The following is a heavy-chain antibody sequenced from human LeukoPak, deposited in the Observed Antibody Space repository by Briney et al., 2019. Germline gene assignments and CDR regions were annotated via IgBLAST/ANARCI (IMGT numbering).Heavy chain of an antibody. CDR2: IHTSGST. CDR3: ARHRWGYFDSTRVQYYFDY. CDR1: GGSISSTRYY. V-gene: IGHV4-61*02. J-gene: IGHJ4*02. Sequence: SETLSLTCTVSGGSISSTRYYWSWIRQPAGKGLEWIGRIHTSGSTNYNPSLKSRVTMSADTSKNQFSLKLSSVTAADTAVYYCARHRWGYFDSTRVQYYFDYWGQGTLVTVSS. D-gene: IGHD3-9*01.